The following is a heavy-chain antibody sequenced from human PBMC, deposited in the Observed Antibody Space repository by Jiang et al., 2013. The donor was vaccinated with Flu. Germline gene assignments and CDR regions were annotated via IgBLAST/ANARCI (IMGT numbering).Heavy chain of an antibody. V-gene: IGHV4-31*03. CDR3: ARGXGDTYYDFWSRSENWFDP. Sequence: GLVKPSQTLSLTCTVSVAPSAVVVTTGAGSPXPXKGLEWIGYIYYSGSTYYNPSLKSRVTISVDTSKNQFSLKLSSVTAADTAVYYCARGXGDTYYDFWSRSENWFDPWGQGTLVTVSS. D-gene: IGHD3-3*01. CDR2: IYYSGST. J-gene: IGHJ5*02. CDR1: VAPSAVVVTT.